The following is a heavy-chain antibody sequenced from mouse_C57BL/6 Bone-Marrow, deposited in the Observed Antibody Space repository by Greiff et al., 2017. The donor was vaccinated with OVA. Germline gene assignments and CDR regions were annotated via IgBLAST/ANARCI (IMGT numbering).Heavy chain of an antibody. J-gene: IGHJ1*03. V-gene: IGHV1-55*01. CDR2: IYPGSGST. CDR3: ASLYYYGSRSYWYFDV. D-gene: IGHD1-1*01. CDR1: GYTFTSYW. Sequence: QVQLQQPGAELVKPGASVKMSCKASGYTFTSYWITWVKQRPGQGLEWIGDIYPGSGSTNYNEKFKSKATLTVDTSSSTAYMQLSSLTSEDSAVYYGASLYYYGSRSYWYFDVWGTGTTVTVSS.